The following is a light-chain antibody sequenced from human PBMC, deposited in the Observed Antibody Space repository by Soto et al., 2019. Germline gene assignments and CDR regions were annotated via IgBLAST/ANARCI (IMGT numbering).Light chain of an antibody. Sequence: QSVLPQPASVSGSPGQSIPISCTGANSDIGDWNYVSWYYQSPGMAPKLIIYEVNNRPSGVSYRFSGAKSGNTASLTISGLQAEDEAEYYCSSFSSGTTPYVFGGGTKVTVL. CDR1: NSDIGDWNY. V-gene: IGLV2-14*01. CDR2: EVN. J-gene: IGLJ1*01. CDR3: SSFSSGTTPYV.